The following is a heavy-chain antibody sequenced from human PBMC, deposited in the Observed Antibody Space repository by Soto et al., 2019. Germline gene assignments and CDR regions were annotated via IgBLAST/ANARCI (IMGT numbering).Heavy chain of an antibody. CDR1: GVTFGDYY. D-gene: IGHD2-15*01. CDR2: ISGSGGST. Sequence: GGCLRLSCAASGVTFGDYYMSWIRQAPGKGLEWVSAISGSGGSTYYADSVKGRFTISRDNSKNTLYLQMNSLRAEDTAVYYCAKVPWKVVVADSSNYFDYWGQGTLVTVSS. V-gene: IGHV3-23*01. J-gene: IGHJ4*02. CDR3: AKVPWKVVVADSSNYFDY.